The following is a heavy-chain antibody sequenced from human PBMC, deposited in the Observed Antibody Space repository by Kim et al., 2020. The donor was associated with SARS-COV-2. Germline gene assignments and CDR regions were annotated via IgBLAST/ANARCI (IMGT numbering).Heavy chain of an antibody. D-gene: IGHD4-17*01. Sequence: ASVKVSCKASGYTFTSYGISWVRQAPGQGLEWMGWISAYNGNTNYAQKLQGRVTMTTDTSTSTAYMELRSLRSDDTAVYYCARDLKYGDYVGGGHYWGQGTLVTVSS. CDR2: ISAYNGNT. CDR1: GYTFTSYG. CDR3: ARDLKYGDYVGGGHY. J-gene: IGHJ4*02. V-gene: IGHV1-18*01.